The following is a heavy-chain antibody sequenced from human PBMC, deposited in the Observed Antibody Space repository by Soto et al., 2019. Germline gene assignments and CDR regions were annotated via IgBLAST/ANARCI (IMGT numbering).Heavy chain of an antibody. CDR3: ARGKSYYGSGKGIYDYYSLDV. J-gene: IGHJ6*02. CDR2: VIPVFGLA. Sequence: SVKVSCKSSGGTFSSYAISWVRQAPGQGLEWMGGVIPVFGLATYAQKVQGRVTITADKSTNTAYMEVSSLRSEDTAVYYCARGKSYYGSGKGIYDYYSLDVWGQGTTVTAP. D-gene: IGHD3-10*01. CDR1: GGTFSSYA. V-gene: IGHV1-69*10.